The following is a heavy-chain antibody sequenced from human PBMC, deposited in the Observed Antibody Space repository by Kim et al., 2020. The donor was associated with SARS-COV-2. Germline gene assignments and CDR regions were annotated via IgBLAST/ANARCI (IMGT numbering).Heavy chain of an antibody. V-gene: IGHV4-61*01. CDR1: GGSVSSGSYY. D-gene: IGHD3-22*01. CDR2: IYYSGST. J-gene: IGHJ6*02. Sequence: SETLSLTCTVSGGSVSSGSYYWSWIRQPPGKGLEWIGYIYYSGSTNYNPSLKSRVTISVYTSKNQFSLKLSSVTAADTAVYYCASSYYYDSSGYYLWGQGTTVTVSS. CDR3: ASSYYYDSSGYYL.